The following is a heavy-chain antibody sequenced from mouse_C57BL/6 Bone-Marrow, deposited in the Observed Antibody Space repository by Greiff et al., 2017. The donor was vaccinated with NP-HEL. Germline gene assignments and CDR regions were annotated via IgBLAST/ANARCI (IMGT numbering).Heavy chain of an antibody. CDR3: ARGGRRVWYFDV. V-gene: IGHV1-64*01. D-gene: IGHD3-3*01. Sequence: QVQLQQSGAELVKPGASVKLSCKASGYTFTSYWMHWVKQRPGQGLEWIGMIHPNSGSTNYNEKFKSKATLTVDKSSSTAYMQLSSLTSEDSAVYYCARGGRRVWYFDVWGTGTTVTVSS. CDR1: GYTFTSYW. J-gene: IGHJ1*03. CDR2: IHPNSGST.